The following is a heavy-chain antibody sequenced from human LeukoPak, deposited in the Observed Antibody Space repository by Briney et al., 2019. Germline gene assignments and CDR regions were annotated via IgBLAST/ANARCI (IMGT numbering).Heavy chain of an antibody. CDR2: IKQDGSEK. V-gene: IGHV3-7*01. D-gene: IGHD6-13*01. Sequence: GGSLRLSCAASGFTFSSYWMSWVRQAPGKGLEWVANIKQDGSEKYYVDYVKGRFTISRDNAKNSLYLQMNSLRAEDTAVYYCARDRIAAAGTGHYYMDVWGKGTTVTASS. CDR1: GFTFSSYW. J-gene: IGHJ6*03. CDR3: ARDRIAAAGTGHYYMDV.